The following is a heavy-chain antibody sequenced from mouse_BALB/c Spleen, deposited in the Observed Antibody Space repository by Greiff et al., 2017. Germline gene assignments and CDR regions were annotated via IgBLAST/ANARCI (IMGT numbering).Heavy chain of an antibody. CDR3: ARDRDGGMDY. J-gene: IGHJ4*01. Sequence: EVQRVESGGGLVKPGGSLKLSCAASGFTFSDYYMYWVRQTPEKRLEWVATISDGGSYTYYPDSVKGRFTISRDNAKNNLYLQMSSLKSEDTAMYYCARDRDGGMDYWGQGTSVTVSS. D-gene: IGHD3-3*01. CDR1: GFTFSDYY. CDR2: ISDGGSYT. V-gene: IGHV5-4*02.